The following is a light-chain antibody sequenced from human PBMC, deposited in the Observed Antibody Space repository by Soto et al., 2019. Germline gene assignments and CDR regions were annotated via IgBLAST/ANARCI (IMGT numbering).Light chain of an antibody. CDR2: RNN. CDR1: SSNIGSHY. Sequence: QSALTQPPSASGTPGQRVTISCSGSSSNIGSHYVYWYQQLPGTAPKVLLYRNNQRPSGVPDRFSGSKSGTSAFLAISGLRSEDEADYYCATWDDSLSVLFGGGTKVTVL. J-gene: IGLJ2*01. CDR3: ATWDDSLSVL. V-gene: IGLV1-47*01.